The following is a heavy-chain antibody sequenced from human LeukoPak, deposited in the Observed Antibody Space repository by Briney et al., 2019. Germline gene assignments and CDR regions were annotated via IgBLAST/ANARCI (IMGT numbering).Heavy chain of an antibody. CDR2: ISGGGGST. Sequence: GSLRLSCSASGFTFSSYAMTWVRQAPGKGLEWVSTISGGGGSTYYADSVKGRFTISRDNSENTFYLQMTSLSAEDTAIYYCAKDEGYWGQGTLVTVSS. J-gene: IGHJ4*02. V-gene: IGHV3-23*01. CDR3: AKDEGY. CDR1: GFTFSSYA.